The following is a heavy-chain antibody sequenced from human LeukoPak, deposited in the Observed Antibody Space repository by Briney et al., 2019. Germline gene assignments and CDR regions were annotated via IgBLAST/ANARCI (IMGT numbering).Heavy chain of an antibody. J-gene: IGHJ4*02. V-gene: IGHV3-48*01. CDR2: ISSSSSII. D-gene: IGHD3-3*01. Sequence: GGSLRLSCAASGFTFSSYSMSWVRQAPGKGVEWVSYISSSSSIIYYGDSVKDRYTISKDNAKNSLYLQMDSLRAEDTDVYYCARSGADYDFWSGYCRSTSFDYWGQGTLVTVSS. CDR1: GFTFSSYS. CDR3: ARSGADYDFWSGYCRSTSFDY.